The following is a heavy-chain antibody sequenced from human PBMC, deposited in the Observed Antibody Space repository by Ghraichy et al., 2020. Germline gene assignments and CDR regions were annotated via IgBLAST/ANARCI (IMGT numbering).Heavy chain of an antibody. J-gene: IGHJ6*02. CDR3: ARGGFRCSGDCYRYYGMDV. D-gene: IGHD2-21*02. V-gene: IGHV1-8*03. CDR2: MTPNSVNT. Sequence: ASVKVSCKASGYTFTNYDINWVRQATGQGLEWMGWMTPNSVNTGFAQKFQGRVTFTMDTSISAAYMELSSLRSEDTTVYYCARGGFRCSGDCYRYYGMDVWGQGTPVTVSS. CDR1: GYTFTNYD.